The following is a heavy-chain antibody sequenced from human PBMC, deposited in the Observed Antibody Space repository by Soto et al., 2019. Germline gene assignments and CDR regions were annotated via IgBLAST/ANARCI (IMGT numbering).Heavy chain of an antibody. V-gene: IGHV1-46*01. CDR2: INPSGGST. J-gene: IGHJ4*02. CDR1: GYTFTSYY. D-gene: IGHD3-3*01. CDR3: ARENRGDFWSGPDY. Sequence: QVQLVQSGAEVKKPGASVKVSCKASGYTFTSYYMHWVRQAPGQGLEWIVIINPSGGSTSYAQKFQGRVTMTRDTSTRTVYMELSSLRSEDTAVYYCARENRGDFWSGPDYWGQGTLVTVSS.